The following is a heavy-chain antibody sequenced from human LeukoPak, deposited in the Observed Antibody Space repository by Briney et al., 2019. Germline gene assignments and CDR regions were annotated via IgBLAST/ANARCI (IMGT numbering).Heavy chain of an antibody. CDR1: GGSFSEYY. D-gene: IGHD5-24*01. CDR2: INHSGST. CDR3: ARGRRKALVLQDY. V-gene: IGHV4-34*01. Sequence: PSETLSLNCAVYGGSFSEYYWSWVRQPPGKGLEWIGEINHSGSTNYNPSLKSRVPISVDTSKNQFSLKLSSVTAADTAVYYCARGRRKALVLQDYWGQGTLVTVSS. J-gene: IGHJ4*02.